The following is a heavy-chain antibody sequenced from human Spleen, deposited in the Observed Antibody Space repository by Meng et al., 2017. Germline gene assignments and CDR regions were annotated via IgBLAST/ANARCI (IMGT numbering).Heavy chain of an antibody. CDR1: GFTFSSYG. V-gene: IGHV3-30*18. CDR3: AKETSDSSAFYRYDI. CDR2: ISYDGSNN. Sequence: VQLLESGGGLIQPGGSLRLSCEASGFTFSSYGMHWVRQAPGKGLEWVAVISYDGSNNNYADSVKGRFTISRDNSENTLYLQMNSLRAEDTAVYYCAKETSDSSAFYRYDIWGQGSLVTVSS. D-gene: IGHD3-22*01. J-gene: IGHJ4*02.